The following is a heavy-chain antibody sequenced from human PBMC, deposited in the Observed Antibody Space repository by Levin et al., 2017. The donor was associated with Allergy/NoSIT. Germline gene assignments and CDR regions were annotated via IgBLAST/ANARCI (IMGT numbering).Heavy chain of an antibody. CDR3: AKDRSSSWTFDY. J-gene: IGHJ4*02. CDR2: ISYDGSNK. CDR1: GLTFSSYG. Sequence: SCAASGLTFSSYGMHWVRQAPGKGLEWVAVISYDGSNKYYADSVKGRFTISRDNSKNTLYLQMNSLRAEDTAVYYCAKDRSSSWTFDYWGQGTLVTVSS. D-gene: IGHD6-13*01. V-gene: IGHV3-30*18.